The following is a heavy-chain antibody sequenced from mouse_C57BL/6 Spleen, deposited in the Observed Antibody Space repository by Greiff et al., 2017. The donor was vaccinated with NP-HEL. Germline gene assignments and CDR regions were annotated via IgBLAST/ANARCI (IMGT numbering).Heavy chain of an antibody. J-gene: IGHJ2*01. CDR3: ARSSYDYDGDGFDY. CDR2: INPNYGTT. Sequence: LVESGPELVKPGASVKISCKASGYSFTDYNMNWVKQSNGKSLEWIGVINPNYGTTSYNQKFKGKATLTVDQSSSTAYMQINSLTSEDSAVYYCARSSYDYDGDGFDYWGQGTTLTVSS. D-gene: IGHD2-4*01. V-gene: IGHV1-39*01. CDR1: GYSFTDYN.